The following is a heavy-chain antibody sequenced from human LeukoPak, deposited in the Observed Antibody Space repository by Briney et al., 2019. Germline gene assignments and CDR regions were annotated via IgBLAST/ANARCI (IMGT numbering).Heavy chain of an antibody. CDR3: AKDRRAAAGHFDY. CDR1: GFTFSSYA. V-gene: IGHV3-23*01. Sequence: GRSLRLSCAASGFTFSSYAIGWVRQAPGNGLEWDSAISGSGGSTYDADSVKGRFTISRDNSKNTLYLQMNSLRAEDTAVYYCAKDRRAAAGHFDYWGQGTLVTVSS. CDR2: ISGSGGST. J-gene: IGHJ4*02. D-gene: IGHD6-13*01.